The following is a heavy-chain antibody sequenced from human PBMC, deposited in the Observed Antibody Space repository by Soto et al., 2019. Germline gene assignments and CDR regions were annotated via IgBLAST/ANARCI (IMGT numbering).Heavy chain of an antibody. Sequence: PGGSLRLSCAASGFTFSDYSMDWVRQAPGKGLEWVSSISSSSNYIYYADSVKGRFTISRDNAKNSLYLQMNSLRAEDTAVYYCARDSYSSSWYPFDYWGQGTLVTVS. V-gene: IGHV3-21*06. J-gene: IGHJ4*02. CDR3: ARDSYSSSWYPFDY. CDR2: ISSSSNYI. CDR1: GFTFSDYS. D-gene: IGHD6-13*01.